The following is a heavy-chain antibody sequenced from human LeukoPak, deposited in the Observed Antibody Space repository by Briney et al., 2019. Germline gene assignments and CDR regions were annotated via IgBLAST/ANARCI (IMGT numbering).Heavy chain of an antibody. V-gene: IGHV4-59*11. CDR3: AREGGNDDDYFDY. J-gene: IGHJ4*02. D-gene: IGHD1-1*01. CDR2: ISYSGST. CDR1: GGSIRSHY. Sequence: SETLSLTCTVSGGSIRSHYWSWIRQSPGKGLEWIGYISYSGSTNYNPSLKSRVTVSVDTSKNHFSLRLSSVTAADTAVYYCAREGGNDDDYFDYWGQGTLVTVSS.